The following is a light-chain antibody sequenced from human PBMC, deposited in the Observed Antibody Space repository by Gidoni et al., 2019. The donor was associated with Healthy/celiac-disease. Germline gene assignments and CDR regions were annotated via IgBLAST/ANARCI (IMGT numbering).Light chain of an antibody. Sequence: DGVMTQSPLSLPVTLGQPAAISCRSSQSLVYSDGNTYLNWFQQRPGQSPRRLIYKVSNRDSGVPARCSGSGSGTVFTLKISRVEAEDVGVYYCMQGTHWATGPASLWVRHTFGQGTKLETK. CDR3: MQGTHWATGPASLWVRHT. CDR2: KVS. CDR1: QSLVYSDGNTY. J-gene: IGKJ2*01. V-gene: IGKV2-30*01.